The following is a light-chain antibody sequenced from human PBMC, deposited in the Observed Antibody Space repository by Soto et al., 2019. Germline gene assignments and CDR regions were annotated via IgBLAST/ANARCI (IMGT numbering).Light chain of an antibody. CDR2: GAS. CDR1: QSVSSS. Sequence: DMVMTQSPATLSVSPGERATLSCRASQSVSSSLAWYQQKPGRSPRLLIYGASTRAIGIPARFSGSGSGTDFTLTISRLEPEDFATYYCQQTLSFPPTFGQGTKVDIK. V-gene: IGKV3-15*01. J-gene: IGKJ1*01. CDR3: QQTLSFPPT.